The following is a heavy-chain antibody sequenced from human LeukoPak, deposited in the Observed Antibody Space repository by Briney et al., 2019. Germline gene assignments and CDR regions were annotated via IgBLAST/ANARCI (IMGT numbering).Heavy chain of an antibody. Sequence: SETLSLTCTVSGVSISTYYWNWIRQPPGKGLEWIGYIYHSGSTNYNPSLQSRVTISVDTSKNQFSLNLNSVTAADTAVYYCARGGAARLHFQNWGQGTLVTVSS. V-gene: IGHV4-59*01. CDR2: IYHSGST. CDR3: ARGGAARLHFQN. CDR1: GVSISTYY. J-gene: IGHJ1*01. D-gene: IGHD6-6*01.